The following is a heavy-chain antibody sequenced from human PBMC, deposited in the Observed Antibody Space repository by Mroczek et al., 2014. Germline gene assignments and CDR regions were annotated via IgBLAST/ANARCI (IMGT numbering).Heavy chain of an antibody. CDR3: AKGRDFWSGYYRFDY. V-gene: IGHV3-30*18. J-gene: IGHJ4*02. CDR2: ISYDGSNK. D-gene: IGHD3-3*01. CDR1: GFTFSSYG. Sequence: QVQLQESGGGVVQPGRSLRLSCAASGFTFSSYGMHWVRQAPGKGLEWVAVISYDGSNKYYADSVKGRFTISRDNSKNTLYLQMNSLRAEDTAVYYCAKGRDFWSGYYRFDYWGQGTLVTVSS.